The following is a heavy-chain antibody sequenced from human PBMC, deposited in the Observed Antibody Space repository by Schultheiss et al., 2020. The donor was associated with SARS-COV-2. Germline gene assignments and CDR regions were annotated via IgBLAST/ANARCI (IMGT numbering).Heavy chain of an antibody. Sequence: GESLKISCAASGFTFSNAWMSWVRQAPGKGLEWVGRIKSKTDGGTTDYAAPVKGRFTISRDDSKNTLYLQMNSLKTEDTAVYYCTTDQIQLWSNWFDPWGQGTLVTVSS. V-gene: IGHV3-15*01. J-gene: IGHJ5*02. D-gene: IGHD5-18*01. CDR2: IKSKTDGGTT. CDR3: TTDQIQLWSNWFDP. CDR1: GFTFSNAW.